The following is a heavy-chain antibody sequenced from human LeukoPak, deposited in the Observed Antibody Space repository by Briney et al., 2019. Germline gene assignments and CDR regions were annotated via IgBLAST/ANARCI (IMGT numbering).Heavy chain of an antibody. Sequence: TSETLSLTCTVSGGSISSGSYYWSWIRQPPGKGLEWIGYIYNSGSTYYNPSLKSRITISVDRSKSQFSLKVTSVTAADTAVYYCARDLWGSMRSRDAFDIWGQGTMVTVSS. CDR3: ARDLWGSMRSRDAFDI. CDR1: GGSISSGSYY. V-gene: IGHV4-30-2*01. CDR2: IYNSGST. D-gene: IGHD2/OR15-2a*01. J-gene: IGHJ3*02.